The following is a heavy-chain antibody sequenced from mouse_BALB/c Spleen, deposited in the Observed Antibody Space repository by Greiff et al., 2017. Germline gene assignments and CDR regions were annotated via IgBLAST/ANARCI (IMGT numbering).Heavy chain of an antibody. CDR2: IWAGGST. CDR3: ARADYDWFAY. D-gene: IGHD2-4*01. V-gene: IGHV2-9*02. Sequence: VKLMESGPGLVAPSQSLSITCTVSGFSLTSYGVHWVRQPPGKGLEWLGVIWAGGSTNYNSALMSRLSISKDNSKSQVFLKMNSLQTDDTAMYYCARADYDWFAYWGQGTLVTVSA. CDR1: GFSLTSYG. J-gene: IGHJ3*01.